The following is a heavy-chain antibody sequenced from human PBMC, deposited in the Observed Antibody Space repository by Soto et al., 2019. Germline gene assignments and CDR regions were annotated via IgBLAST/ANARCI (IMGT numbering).Heavy chain of an antibody. V-gene: IGHV4-30-2*01. Sequence: SETLSLTCTVSGGSINSGGYSWTWIRQPPGKGLEWIGFIYHTGTTYYNPSLKSRVTISVDRSKNQFSLKLNSVTAADTAVYYCSMGVNYYDSSGSFWFDPLGQ. J-gene: IGHJ5*02. CDR1: GGSINSGGYS. CDR3: SMGVNYYDSSGSFWFDP. D-gene: IGHD3-22*01. CDR2: IYHTGTT.